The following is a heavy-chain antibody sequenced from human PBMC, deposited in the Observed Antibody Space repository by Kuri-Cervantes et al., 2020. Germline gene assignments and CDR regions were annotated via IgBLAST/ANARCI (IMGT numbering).Heavy chain of an antibody. CDR1: GYIFTSYG. D-gene: IGHD3-10*01. V-gene: IGHV1-8*02. CDR2: MNPNSGNT. Sequence: ASVKVSCKASGYIFTSYGISWVRQAPGQGLEWMGWMNPNSGNTGYAQKFQGRVIITRNTSISTAYMELSSLRSEDTAVYYCARGIRVKLMDVWGQGTTVTVSS. CDR3: ARGIRVKLMDV. J-gene: IGHJ6*02.